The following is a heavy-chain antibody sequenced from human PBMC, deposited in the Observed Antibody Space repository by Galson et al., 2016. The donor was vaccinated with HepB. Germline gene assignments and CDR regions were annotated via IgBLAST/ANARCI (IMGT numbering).Heavy chain of an antibody. V-gene: IGHV4-34*01. CDR1: GGSFSGND. CDR3: ARNLYGLGNL. CDR2: ISHVGST. D-gene: IGHD3-10*01. Sequence: ETLSLTCGVYGGSFSGNDWTWIRQAPGKGLEWVGEISHVGSTNYNPSLKSRVTITADTSKNQLSLNLRSVTAADTAVYYCARNLYGLGNLWGQGTLVTVSS. J-gene: IGHJ4*02.